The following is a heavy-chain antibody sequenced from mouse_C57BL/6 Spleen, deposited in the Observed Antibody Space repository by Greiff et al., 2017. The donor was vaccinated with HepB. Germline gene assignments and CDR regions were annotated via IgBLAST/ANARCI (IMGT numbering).Heavy chain of an antibody. CDR2: ISDGGSYT. D-gene: IGHD3-3*01. CDR3: ARGGPGFAY. V-gene: IGHV5-4*03. Sequence: EVKVEESGGGLVKPGGSLKLSCAASGFTFSSYAMSWVRQTPEKRLEWVATISDGGSYTYYPDNVKGRFTISRDNAKNNLYLQMSHLKSEDTAMYYCARGGPGFAYWGQGTLVTVSA. CDR1: GFTFSSYA. J-gene: IGHJ3*01.